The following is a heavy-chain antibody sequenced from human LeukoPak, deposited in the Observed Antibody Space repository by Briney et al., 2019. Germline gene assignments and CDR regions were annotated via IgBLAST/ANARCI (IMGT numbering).Heavy chain of an antibody. CDR2: INTNTGNP. V-gene: IGHV7-4-1*02. CDR1: GYTFTSYA. D-gene: IGHD3-10*01. J-gene: IGHJ4*02. Sequence: ASVKVSCKASGYTFTSYAMNWVRQAPGQGLEWMGWINTNTGNPTYAQGFTGRLVFSLDTSVSTAYLQISSLKAEDTAVYYCARGLGPQYMVRGVKIFVFDYWGQGTLVTVSS. CDR3: ARGLGPQYMVRGVKIFVFDY.